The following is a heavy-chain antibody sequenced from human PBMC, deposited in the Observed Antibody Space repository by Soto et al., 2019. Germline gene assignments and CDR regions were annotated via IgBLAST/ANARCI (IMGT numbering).Heavy chain of an antibody. J-gene: IGHJ6*02. CDR3: ARQRNAYYGMAV. V-gene: IGHV5-51*01. Sequence: GESLKISCKASGYNFTNHWIVWVRQMPGKGLEWMGVIFPGDSDTRYSPSFQGQVTISADKSSSTAFLQWGSLEASDSAMYYCARQRNAYYGMAVWGQETSLTVSS. CDR1: GYNFTNHW. CDR2: IFPGDSDT.